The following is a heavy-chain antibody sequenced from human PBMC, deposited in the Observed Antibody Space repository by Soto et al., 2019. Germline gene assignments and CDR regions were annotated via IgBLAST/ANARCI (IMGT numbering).Heavy chain of an antibody. V-gene: IGHV3-48*02. J-gene: IGHJ4*02. CDR3: ARKGVAFDY. Sequence: SLRLSCAASGFAFSSYSMNWVRQAPGKGLEWISYISTTSSSIYYADSVKGRFTISRDNAKNSLFLQMNSLRDEDTAVYYCARKGVAFDYWGQGALVTVSS. CDR2: ISTTSSSI. CDR1: GFAFSSYS. D-gene: IGHD3-3*01.